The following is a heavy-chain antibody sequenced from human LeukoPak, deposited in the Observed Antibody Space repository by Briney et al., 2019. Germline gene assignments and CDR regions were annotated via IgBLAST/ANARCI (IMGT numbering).Heavy chain of an antibody. CDR2: ISSSGSTI. D-gene: IGHD2-2*01. CDR3: ARVGPPGTLDY. CDR1: GFTFSDYY. Sequence: GGSLRLSCAASGFTFSDYYMSWIRQAPGKGLEWVSYISSSGSTIYYADSVKGRFTTSRDNAKSSLYLQMNSLRAEDTAVYYCARVGPPGTLDYWGQGTLVTVSS. V-gene: IGHV3-11*04. J-gene: IGHJ4*02.